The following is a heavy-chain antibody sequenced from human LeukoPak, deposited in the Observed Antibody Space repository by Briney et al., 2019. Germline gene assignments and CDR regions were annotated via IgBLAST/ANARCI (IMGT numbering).Heavy chain of an antibody. CDR3: AILMTTVSADY. CDR1: GGTFSSYA. CDR2: INPNSGGT. V-gene: IGHV1-2*06. D-gene: IGHD4-11*01. Sequence: ASVKVSCKXSGGTFSSYAISWVRQAPGQGLEWMGRINPNSGGTNYAQKFQGRVTMTRDTSISTAYMELSRLRSDDTAVYYCAILMTTVSADYWGQGTLVTVSS. J-gene: IGHJ4*02.